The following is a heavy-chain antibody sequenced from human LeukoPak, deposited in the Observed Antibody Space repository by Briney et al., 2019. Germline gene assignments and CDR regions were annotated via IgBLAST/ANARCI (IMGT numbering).Heavy chain of an antibody. Sequence: ASAKVSCKASGYTFTSYYMHWVRQAPGQGLEWMGIINPSGGSTSYAQKFQGRVTMTRDTSTSTVYMELSSLRSEDTAVYYCARDPPGCSGGSCYPSYYFDYWGQGTLVTVSS. CDR1: GYTFTSYY. J-gene: IGHJ4*02. CDR3: ARDPPGCSGGSCYPSYYFDY. D-gene: IGHD2-15*01. CDR2: INPSGGST. V-gene: IGHV1-46*01.